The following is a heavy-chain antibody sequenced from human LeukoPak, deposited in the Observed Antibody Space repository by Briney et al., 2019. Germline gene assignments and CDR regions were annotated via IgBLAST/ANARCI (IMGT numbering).Heavy chain of an antibody. D-gene: IGHD3-10*01. J-gene: IGHJ4*02. CDR2: ISHSGGYT. Sequence: GGSLRLSCAASGFTFSTYAMSWVRQAPGKGLEWVSGISHSGGYTYYADSVKGRFTISRDNSKNTLYLQMNSLRAEDTAVYYCAPYASGRTQAYFDYWGQGTLVTVSP. CDR3: APYASGRTQAYFDY. CDR1: GFTFSTYA. V-gene: IGHV3-23*01.